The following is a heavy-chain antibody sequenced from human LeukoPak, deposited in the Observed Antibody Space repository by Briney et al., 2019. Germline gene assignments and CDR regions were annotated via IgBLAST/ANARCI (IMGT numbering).Heavy chain of an antibody. J-gene: IGHJ5*02. CDR1: GGSLSGDY. Sequence: SETLSLTCAVYGGSLSGDYWSWLRQPPGKGLEWIGEINHGGNTNYNASLESRASLSVDTSRNQISLRLSSVTAADTAVYYCARGFGNVRGVTWGQGTLVTVSS. CDR3: ARGFGNVRGVT. D-gene: IGHD3-16*01. V-gene: IGHV4-34*01. CDR2: INHGGNT.